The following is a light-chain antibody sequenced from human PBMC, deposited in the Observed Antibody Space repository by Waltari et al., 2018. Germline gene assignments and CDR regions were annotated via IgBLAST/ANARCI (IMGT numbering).Light chain of an antibody. CDR1: NSNVGSNH. J-gene: IGLJ3*02. V-gene: IGLV1-44*01. CDR2: NND. Sequence: QSVLTQPPSASGTPGPRVTMSCSGSNSNVGSNHVNWYRQAPGTAPKLVIYNNDQRPSGVPDRFSGSKAAASASLAISGLQSEDEADYFCEAWDDTLNGPVFGGGTKLTVL. CDR3: EAWDDTLNGPV.